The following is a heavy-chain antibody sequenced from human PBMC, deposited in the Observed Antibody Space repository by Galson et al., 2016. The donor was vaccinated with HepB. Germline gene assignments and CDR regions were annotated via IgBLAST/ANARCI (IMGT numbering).Heavy chain of an antibody. Sequence: SLRLSCAASGFTFEDYAMYWVRQAPGKGLEWVSGISCNSGSIGYADSVKGRFTISSDNAKNSLYGQMNSLRTEDTALYYCAKARSGDYDFWSGRATDYGLDVWDQGTTVIASS. CDR3: AKARSGDYDFWSGRATDYGLDV. J-gene: IGHJ6*02. CDR2: ISCNSGSI. D-gene: IGHD3-3*01. CDR1: GFTFEDYA. V-gene: IGHV3-9*01.